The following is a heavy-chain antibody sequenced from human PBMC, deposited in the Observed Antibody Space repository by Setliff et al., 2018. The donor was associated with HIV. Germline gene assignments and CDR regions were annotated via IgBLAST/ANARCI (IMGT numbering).Heavy chain of an antibody. V-gene: IGHV4-34*01. D-gene: IGHD6-13*01. J-gene: IGHJ6*03. CDR1: GFPFTSGYY. CDR3: ARAPTGYSSIWYRNGLTYYNYMDV. CDR2: INHSGST. Sequence: SETLSLTCAVSGFPFTSGYYWGWIRQPPGKGLEWIGEINHSGSTNYNPSLKSRVTMSVDTSKNQLSLKLSSVTAADTAVFYCARAPTGYSSIWYRNGLTYYNYMDVWGKGTKVTVSS.